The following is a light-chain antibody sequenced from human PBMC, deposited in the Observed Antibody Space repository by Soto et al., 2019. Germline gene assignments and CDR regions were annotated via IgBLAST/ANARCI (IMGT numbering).Light chain of an antibody. CDR2: EVS. CDR1: SSDIGNYNY. J-gene: IGLJ1*01. CDR3: SSYTSTSSYV. Sequence: QSALAQPASVSGSPGQSITISCTGTSSDIGNYNYVSWYQQHPGEAPKLMISEVSNRPSGVSNRFSGSKSGNTASLTISGLQAEDEADYYCSSYTSTSSYVFGGGTRSPS. V-gene: IGLV2-14*01.